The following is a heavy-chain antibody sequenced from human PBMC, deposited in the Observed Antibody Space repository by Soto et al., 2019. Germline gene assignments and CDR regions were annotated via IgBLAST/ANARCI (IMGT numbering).Heavy chain of an antibody. CDR1: GYSFTSYW. CDR2: IYPGDSDT. Sequence: XESLKISCKGSGYSFTSYWIGWVRQMPGKGLEWMGIIYPGDSDTRYSPSFQGQVTISADKSISTAYLQWSSLKASDTAMYYCARQNFWSGYDPAFDIWGQGKMVTVS. V-gene: IGHV5-51*01. D-gene: IGHD3-3*01. J-gene: IGHJ3*02. CDR3: ARQNFWSGYDPAFDI.